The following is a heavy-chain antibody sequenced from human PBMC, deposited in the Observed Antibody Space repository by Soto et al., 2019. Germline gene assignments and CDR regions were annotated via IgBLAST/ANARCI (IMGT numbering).Heavy chain of an antibody. Sequence: QVQLVESGGGVVQTGRSLKLSCAASGFTFRTYAMHWVRQAPGKGLEWVAVISYDGSNTYYADSVKGRFTISRDSSKNTLYLQMNSLSTEDSAVYYCARDSETNGYSYDYFDYWGQGTLVTVSS. CDR1: GFTFRTYA. V-gene: IGHV3-30*04. J-gene: IGHJ4*02. D-gene: IGHD5-18*01. CDR3: ARDSETNGYSYDYFDY. CDR2: ISYDGSNT.